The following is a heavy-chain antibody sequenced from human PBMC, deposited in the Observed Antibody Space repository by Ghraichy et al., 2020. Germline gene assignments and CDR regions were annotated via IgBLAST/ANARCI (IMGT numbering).Heavy chain of an antibody. CDR3: ARGEDFDSRDAFDI. J-gene: IGHJ3*02. CDR1: GFTFSSYS. D-gene: IGHD3-22*01. V-gene: IGHV3-48*01. CDR2: ISSTSTTV. Sequence: GGSLRLSCAASGFTFSSYSMNWVRQAPGKGLEWVSYISSTSTTVYYADSVKGRFTISRDNAKNSVSLRMNSLRAEDTAVYYCARGEDFDSRDAFDIWGQGTMVTVSS.